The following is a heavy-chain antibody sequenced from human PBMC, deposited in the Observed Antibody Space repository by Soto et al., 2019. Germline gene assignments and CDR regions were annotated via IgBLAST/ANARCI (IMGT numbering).Heavy chain of an antibody. V-gene: IGHV3-23*01. Sequence: EVQLLESGGGLVQPGGSLRLSCAASGFTFSSYAMSWVRQAPGKGLEWVSAFSGSGGSTYYADSVKGRFTISRDNSKNTLYLQMNSLRAEDTAVYYCAKLESDSSGHYSHSYFDSWGQGTLVTVSS. D-gene: IGHD3-22*01. CDR2: FSGSGGST. CDR1: GFTFSSYA. J-gene: IGHJ4*02. CDR3: AKLESDSSGHYSHSYFDS.